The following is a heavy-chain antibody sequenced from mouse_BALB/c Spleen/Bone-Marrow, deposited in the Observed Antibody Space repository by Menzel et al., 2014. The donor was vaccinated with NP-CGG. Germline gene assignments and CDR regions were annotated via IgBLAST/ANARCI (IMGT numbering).Heavy chain of an antibody. D-gene: IGHD4-1*01. V-gene: IGHV1S56*01. Sequence: QVQLKHSGPELVKPGASVRISCKASGYTFTSYYIHWVKQRPGQGLEWIGWIYPGNVNTKYNEKFKGKATLTADKSSSTAYMQLSSLTSEDSAVYFCARLGRDYAMDYWGQGTSVTVSS. CDR3: ARLGRDYAMDY. J-gene: IGHJ4*01. CDR2: IYPGNVNT. CDR1: GYTFTSYY.